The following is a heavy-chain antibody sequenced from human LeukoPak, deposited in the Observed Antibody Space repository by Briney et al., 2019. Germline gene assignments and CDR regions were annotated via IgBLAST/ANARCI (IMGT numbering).Heavy chain of an antibody. J-gene: IGHJ4*02. CDR3: AGLDYGQDY. CDR1: GFTFSSYW. V-gene: IGHV3-74*01. Sequence: GGSLRLSCAASGFTFSSYWMNWVRQAPGEGLVWVSRITRDGSGTAYADSVKGRLTVSRDNAKNTLYLQMNSLRAEDTAVYYCAGLDYGQDYWGQGTLVTVSS. CDR2: ITRDGSGT. D-gene: IGHD4/OR15-4a*01.